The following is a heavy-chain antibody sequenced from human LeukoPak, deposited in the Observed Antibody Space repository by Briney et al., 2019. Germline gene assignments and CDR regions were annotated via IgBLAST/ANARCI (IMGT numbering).Heavy chain of an antibody. CDR1: GFTFSSYD. V-gene: IGHV3-13*05. Sequence: GGSLRLSCTASGFTFSSYDMHWVRQDKGKGLEWVSAISTAGDPYYLGSVKGRFTISRENAKNSFYLQMNSLRAGDTAVYYCAGQARPGSPEGAFDIWGQGTMVTVSS. CDR3: AGQARPGSPEGAFDI. D-gene: IGHD2-2*01. J-gene: IGHJ3*02. CDR2: ISTAGDP.